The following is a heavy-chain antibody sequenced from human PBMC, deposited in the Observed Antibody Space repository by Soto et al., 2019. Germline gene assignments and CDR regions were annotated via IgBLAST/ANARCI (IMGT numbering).Heavy chain of an antibody. J-gene: IGHJ4*02. D-gene: IGHD3-22*01. CDR2: IYYSGST. Sequence: SETLSLTCTVSGGSISSGGYFWSWIRQRPGKGLEWIGYIYYSGSTYYNPSLKSRVTISVDTSKNQFSLKLSSVTAADTAVYYCARDSSGYYGYWGQGTLVTVSS. CDR1: GGSISSGGYF. V-gene: IGHV4-31*03. CDR3: ARDSSGYYGY.